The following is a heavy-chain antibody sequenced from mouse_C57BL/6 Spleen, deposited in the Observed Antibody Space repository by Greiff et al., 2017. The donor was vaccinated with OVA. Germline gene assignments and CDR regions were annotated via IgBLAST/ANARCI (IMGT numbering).Heavy chain of an antibody. CDR1: GYSITSGYY. CDR2: ISYDGSN. V-gene: IGHV3-6*01. D-gene: IGHD1-1*01. CDR3: ASYYGSGYAMDY. J-gene: IGHJ4*01. Sequence: ESGPGLVKPSQSLSLTCSVTGYSITSGYYWNWIRQFPGNKLEWMGYISYDGSNNYNPSLKNRISITRDTSKNQFFLKLNSVTTEDTATYYCASYYGSGYAMDYWGQGTSVTVSS.